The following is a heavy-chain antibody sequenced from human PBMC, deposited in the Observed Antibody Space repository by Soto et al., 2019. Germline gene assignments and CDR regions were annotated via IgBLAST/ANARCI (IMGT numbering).Heavy chain of an antibody. D-gene: IGHD5-12*01. J-gene: IGHJ3*02. CDR1: GYTFTGYY. Sequence: GASVKVSCKASGYTFTGYYMHWVRQAPGQGLEWMGWINPNSGGTNYAQKFQGRVTMTGDTSISTAYMELSRLRSDDTAVYYCARDLARVQLLATYTLGAFDIWGQGTMVTVSS. CDR3: ARDLARVQLLATYTLGAFDI. V-gene: IGHV1-2*02. CDR2: INPNSGGT.